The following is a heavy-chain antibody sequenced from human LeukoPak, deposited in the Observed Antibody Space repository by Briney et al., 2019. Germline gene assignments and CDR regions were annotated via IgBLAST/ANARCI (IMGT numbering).Heavy chain of an antibody. CDR1: GYTFTGYY. V-gene: IGHV1-2*02. J-gene: IGHJ4*02. CDR3: ARAKVLVPDH. CDR2: INPNSGGT. Sequence: ASVKVSCKASGYTFTGYYMHWVRQAPGQGLEWMGWINPNSGGTNYAQKFQGRVTMTRDTSISTAYMELSSLRSDDTAIYYCARAKVLVPDHWGQGTLVTVSS.